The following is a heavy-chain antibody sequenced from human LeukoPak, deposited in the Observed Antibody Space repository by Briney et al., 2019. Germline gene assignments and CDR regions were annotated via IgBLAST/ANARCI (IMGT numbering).Heavy chain of an antibody. D-gene: IGHD6-13*01. Sequence: SLRLSCAASGFTFNDYAMHWARQAPVKGLEWVSGISWNSGSIGYADSVKGRFTISRDNAKNSLYLQMNSLRAEDTALYYCAKGLYSSTWYAWDYWGQGTLVTVSS. CDR3: AKGLYSSTWYAWDY. CDR1: GFTFNDYA. CDR2: ISWNSGSI. V-gene: IGHV3-9*01. J-gene: IGHJ4*02.